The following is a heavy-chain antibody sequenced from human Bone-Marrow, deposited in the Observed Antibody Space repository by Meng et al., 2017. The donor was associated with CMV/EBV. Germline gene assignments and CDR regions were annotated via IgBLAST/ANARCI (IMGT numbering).Heavy chain of an antibody. CDR3: ARDYYYDMDV. CDR2: INPDSGDT. J-gene: IGHJ6*01. Sequence: ASVKVSCKDSAYRFTGYYLHWVRQAPGQGLEWMGWINPDSGDTNYAQKFQGRVTGTRDTSISTAYMELTRLTSDDTAVYYCARDYYYDMDVWGQGTTVTGSS. V-gene: IGHV1-2*02. CDR1: AYRFTGYY.